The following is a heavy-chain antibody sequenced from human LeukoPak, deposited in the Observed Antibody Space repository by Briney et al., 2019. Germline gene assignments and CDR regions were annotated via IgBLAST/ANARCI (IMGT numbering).Heavy chain of an antibody. V-gene: IGHV3-23*01. CDR3: AKAMYYYDSSGYYPYYFDY. Sequence: GGSLRLSCAASGFTFSFYAMSWVRQAPGKGLEWVSGISESGDSTYYADSVKGRFTISRDNSKNTLYLQMNSLRAEDTAVYYCAKAMYYYDSSGYYPYYFDYWGQGTLVTVSS. CDR1: GFTFSFYA. J-gene: IGHJ4*02. CDR2: ISESGDST. D-gene: IGHD3-22*01.